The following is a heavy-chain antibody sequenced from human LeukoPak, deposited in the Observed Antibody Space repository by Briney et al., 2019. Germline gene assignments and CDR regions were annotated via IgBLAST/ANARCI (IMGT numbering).Heavy chain of an antibody. J-gene: IGHJ4*02. CDR3: ARDPYFSFDY. Sequence: GRSLRLSCAASGFTFSSYGMHWVRQAPGKGLEWVAVISYDGSNKYYADSVKGRFTISRDNSKNTLYLQMNSLRAEDTAVYYCARDPYFSFDYWGQGTLVTVSS. D-gene: IGHD2/OR15-2a*01. CDR2: ISYDGSNK. CDR1: GFTFSSYG. V-gene: IGHV3-30*03.